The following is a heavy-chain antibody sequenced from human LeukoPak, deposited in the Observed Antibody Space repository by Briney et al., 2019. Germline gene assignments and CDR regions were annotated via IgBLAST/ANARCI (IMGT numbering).Heavy chain of an antibody. CDR2: INSDGSWT. J-gene: IGHJ4*02. V-gene: IGHV3-74*01. D-gene: IGHD2-2*01. Sequence: GGSLRLSCAASGNYWMHWVRQAPGKGLVWVSHINSDGSWTSYADSVKGRFTISKDNAKNTVYLQLNNLRAEDTAVYYCVSFYETYWGRGTLVTVSS. CDR1: GNYW. CDR3: VSFYETY.